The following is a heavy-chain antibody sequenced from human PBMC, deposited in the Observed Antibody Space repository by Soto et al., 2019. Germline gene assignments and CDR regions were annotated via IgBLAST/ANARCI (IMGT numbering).Heavy chain of an antibody. J-gene: IGHJ4*02. CDR1: GGSVTSYY. CDR2: ISYSGST. D-gene: IGHD4-17*01. V-gene: IGHV4-59*02. Sequence: PSETLSLTCSVSGGSVTSYYWTWIRQTPGRGLHFIGYISYSGSTSYNPPLRGRVTISTDTSKNQLSLKLSSVTAADTAIYYCASILYGANAFDYWGQGALVTVSS. CDR3: ASILYGANAFDY.